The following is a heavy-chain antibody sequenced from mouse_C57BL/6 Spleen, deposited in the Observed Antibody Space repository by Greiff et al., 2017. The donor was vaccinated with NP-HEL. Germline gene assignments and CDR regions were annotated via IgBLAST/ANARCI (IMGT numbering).Heavy chain of an antibody. J-gene: IGHJ2*01. CDR1: GFTFSSYT. V-gene: IGHV5-9*01. CDR2: ISGGGGNT. Sequence: DVMLVESGGGLVKPGGSLKLSCAASGFTFSSYTMSWVRQTPEKRLEWVATISGGGGNTYYPDSVKGRFTISRDNAKNTLYLQMSSLRSEDTALYYCARRRGSSFFDYWGQGTTLTVSS. CDR3: ARRRGSSFFDY. D-gene: IGHD1-1*01.